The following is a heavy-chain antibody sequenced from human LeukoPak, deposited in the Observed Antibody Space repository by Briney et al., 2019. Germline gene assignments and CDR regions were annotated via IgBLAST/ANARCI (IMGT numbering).Heavy chain of an antibody. CDR2: INADGTSA. Sequence: GGSLRLSCAVSGFAFSSYWMHWVCQAPGKGLVWVSRINADGTSATYADSVKGRFTISRDNAKSTLYLQINTLRDEDTAVYYCTRGDPTMAPDHWGQGTLITVSS. D-gene: IGHD5-18*01. CDR1: GFAFSSYW. V-gene: IGHV3-74*03. CDR3: TRGDPTMAPDH. J-gene: IGHJ4*02.